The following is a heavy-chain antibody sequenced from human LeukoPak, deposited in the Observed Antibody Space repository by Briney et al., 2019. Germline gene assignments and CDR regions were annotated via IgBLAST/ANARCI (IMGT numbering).Heavy chain of an antibody. D-gene: IGHD3-16*02. CDR2: IYPSDSHT. CDR1: GYTFPIYW. J-gene: IGHJ6*03. Sequence: GQSLKISSPGSGYTFPIYWIGWVRQTPGKGLEWMGIIYPSDSHTIYSPSFQGQVTVSADKSTSIAYLQWSSLKASDTAIYYCVRHYRPPQDSRAAKPTGYYYYYMDVWGTGTTVIVSS. V-gene: IGHV5-51*01. CDR3: VRHYRPPQDSRAAKPTGYYYYYMDV.